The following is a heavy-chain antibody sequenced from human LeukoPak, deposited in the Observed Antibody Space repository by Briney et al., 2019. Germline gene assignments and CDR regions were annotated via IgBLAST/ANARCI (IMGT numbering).Heavy chain of an antibody. V-gene: IGHV4-4*07. D-gene: IGHD6-25*01. CDR2: IYTSGST. CDR1: GGSISSYY. CDR3: ARAPLLYSSGVTYYYMDV. J-gene: IGHJ6*03. Sequence: SETLSLTCTVSGGSISSYYWSWIRQPAGKGLEWIGRIYTSGSTNYNPSLQSRVTMSVDTSKNQFSLKLSSVTAADTAVYYCARAPLLYSSGVTYYYMDVWGKGTTVTVSS.